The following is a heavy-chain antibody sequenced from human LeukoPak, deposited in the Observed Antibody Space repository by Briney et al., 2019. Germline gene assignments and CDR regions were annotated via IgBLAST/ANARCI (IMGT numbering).Heavy chain of an antibody. Sequence: SETLSLTCTVSGGTISIYYRSWIRQPPGKGLEWIGYIYDSGSTNYNPSLKSRISISVDTSKNQFSLKLSSVTAADTAVYYCARTTEGGYTYNYFYYYYMDVWGKGTTVTISS. J-gene: IGHJ6*03. CDR2: IYDSGST. CDR1: GGTISIYY. D-gene: IGHD5-18*01. CDR3: ARTTEGGYTYNYFYYYYMDV. V-gene: IGHV4-59*01.